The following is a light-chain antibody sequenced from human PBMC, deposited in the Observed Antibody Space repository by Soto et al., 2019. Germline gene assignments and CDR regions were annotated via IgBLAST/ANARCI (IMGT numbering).Light chain of an antibody. CDR1: QTGTNH. CDR2: DAS. Sequence: IVLTQSPATLSLSPGGRATLSCRASQTGTNHLAWYQQKAGQAPRLLIVDASTRARGIPPRFSGSGSGTDFTLTISRVDPEDVAVYYCQQYGGSPWTFGQGTKVDI. CDR3: QQYGGSPWT. J-gene: IGKJ1*01. V-gene: IGKV3-11*01.